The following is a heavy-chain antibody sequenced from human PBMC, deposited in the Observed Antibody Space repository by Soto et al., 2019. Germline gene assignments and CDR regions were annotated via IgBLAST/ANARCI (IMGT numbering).Heavy chain of an antibody. D-gene: IGHD5-18*01. V-gene: IGHV1-2*04. CDR3: ARDLADTAMVRVYYYGMDV. J-gene: IGHJ6*02. Sequence: GASVKVSCKASGYTFTGYYMHWVRQAPGQGLEWMGWINPNSGGTNYARKFQGWVTMTRDTSISTAYMELSRLRSDDTAVYYCARDLADTAMVRVYYYGMDVWGQGTTVTVSS. CDR1: GYTFTGYY. CDR2: INPNSGGT.